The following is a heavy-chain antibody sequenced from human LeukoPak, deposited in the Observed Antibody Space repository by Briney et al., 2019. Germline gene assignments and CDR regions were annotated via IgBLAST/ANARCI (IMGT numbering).Heavy chain of an antibody. CDR3: AREATVVTTEGFDP. V-gene: IGHV3-30*04. D-gene: IGHD4-23*01. J-gene: IGHJ5*02. CDR1: GFTFSSYA. Sequence: PGGSLRLSCAASGFTFSSYAMHWVRQAPGKGLEWVAVISYDGSNKYYADSVKGRFTISRDNSKNALYLQMNSLRAEDTAVYYCAREATVVTTEGFDPWGQGTLVTVSS. CDR2: ISYDGSNK.